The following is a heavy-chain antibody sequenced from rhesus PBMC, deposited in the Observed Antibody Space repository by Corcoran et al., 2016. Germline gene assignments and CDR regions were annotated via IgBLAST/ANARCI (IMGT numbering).Heavy chain of an antibody. Sequence: QVQLQESGPGLVKPSETLSLTCAVSGDSISGDKWWSWIRQPPGKGLEWIGYISGNIHTTYYNPFLKSRVTLSTDTSNSQFSLNLSSLSAAETAVYFGARHTPGGGGRTVRFDVWGPGVLVTVSS. CDR3: ARHTPGGGGRTVRFDV. CDR2: ISGNIHTT. D-gene: IGHD1-14*01. J-gene: IGHJ5-1*01. CDR1: GDSISGDKW. V-gene: IGHV4-65*01.